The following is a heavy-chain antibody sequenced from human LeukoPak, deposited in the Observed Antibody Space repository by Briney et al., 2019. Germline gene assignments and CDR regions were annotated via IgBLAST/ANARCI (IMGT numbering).Heavy chain of an antibody. CDR3: ARRSIFGVVIRPPHNWFDP. CDR1: GGSISSGSYY. J-gene: IGHJ5*02. V-gene: IGHV4-61*02. D-gene: IGHD3-3*01. Sequence: PSQTLSLTCTVSGGSISSGSYYWSWIRQPAGKGLEWIGRIYTSGSTNYNPSLKSRVTISVDTSKNQFSLKLSSVTAADTAVYYCARRSIFGVVIRPPHNWFDPWGQGTLVTVSS. CDR2: IYTSGST.